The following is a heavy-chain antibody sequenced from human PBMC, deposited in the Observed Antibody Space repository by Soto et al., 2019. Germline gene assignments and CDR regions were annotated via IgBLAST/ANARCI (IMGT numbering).Heavy chain of an antibody. CDR1: GFTFDDYA. CDR2: ISWNSGSI. Sequence: PGGSLRLSCAASGFTFDDYAMHWVRQAPGKGLEWVSGISWNSGSIGYADSVKGRFTISRDNAKNSLYLQMNSLRAEDTALYYCAKETQRDYYDSSGYSYGMDVWGQGTTVTVS. J-gene: IGHJ6*02. CDR3: AKETQRDYYDSSGYSYGMDV. D-gene: IGHD3-22*01. V-gene: IGHV3-9*01.